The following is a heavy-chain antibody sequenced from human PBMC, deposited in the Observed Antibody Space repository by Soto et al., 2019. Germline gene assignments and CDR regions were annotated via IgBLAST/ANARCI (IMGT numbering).Heavy chain of an antibody. D-gene: IGHD6-19*01. CDR2: IWYDGSNK. V-gene: IGHV3-33*08. Sequence: GGSLRLSCAASGFTFSNAWMTWVRQAPGKGLEWVAVIWYDGSNKYYADSVKGRFTISRDNSKNTLYLQMNSLRAEDTAVYYCARGMLGIAVAVSAFDIWGQGTMVTVSS. CDR3: ARGMLGIAVAVSAFDI. J-gene: IGHJ3*02. CDR1: GFTFSNAW.